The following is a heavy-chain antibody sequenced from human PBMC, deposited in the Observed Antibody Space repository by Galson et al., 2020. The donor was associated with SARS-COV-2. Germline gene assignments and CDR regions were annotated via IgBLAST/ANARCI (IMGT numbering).Heavy chain of an antibody. CDR2: SFQHESDI. D-gene: IGHD3-16*01. CDR1: GFPSSGYW. Sequence: GGSLRLSCTASGFPSSGYWMSWVRQAPGKGLEWVANSFQHESDISYAAAVRGRFTISRDNAKNSLHLEMESLRVEDTAVYYCIGGVGWHFDLWGRGTLVTVSS. V-gene: IGHV3-7*01. CDR3: IGGVGWHFDL. J-gene: IGHJ2*01.